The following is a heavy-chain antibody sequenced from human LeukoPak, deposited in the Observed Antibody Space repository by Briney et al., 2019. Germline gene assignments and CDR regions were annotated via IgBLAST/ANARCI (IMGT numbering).Heavy chain of an antibody. CDR2: ISRSSSTK. V-gene: IGHV3-48*01. CDR1: GFTFSNYN. CDR3: ASKLHDY. J-gene: IGHJ4*02. Sequence: GGSLRLSCAASGFTFSNYNMNWVRQAPGKGLEWDSYISRSSSTKFYADSVKGRFTISRDNAKNSLYLQMNSLRAEDTAVYYCASKLHDYWGQGTLVTVSS.